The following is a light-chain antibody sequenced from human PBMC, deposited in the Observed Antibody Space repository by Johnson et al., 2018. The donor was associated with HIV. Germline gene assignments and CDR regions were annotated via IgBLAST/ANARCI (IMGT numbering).Light chain of an antibody. CDR1: SSKIGNKY. V-gene: IGLV1-51*01. J-gene: IGLJ1*01. Sequence: QSVLTQPPSVSAAPGQKVTISCSGSSSKIGNKYVSWYQQFPGTAPKVLIYDNSKRPSGIPDRFSGSTSGTSATLGITGLQTGDEADYYCGTWDSSLSSGGVFGTGTRVTVL. CDR3: GTWDSSLSSGGV. CDR2: DNS.